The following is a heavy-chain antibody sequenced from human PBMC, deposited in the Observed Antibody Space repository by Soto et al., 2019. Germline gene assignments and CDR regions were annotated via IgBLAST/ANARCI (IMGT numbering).Heavy chain of an antibody. Sequence: SWWSLRLSCSASVFTFSDYYMSWIRQAPGKGLEWVSYISSSGSTIYYADSVKGRFTISRDNAKNSLYLQMNSLRAEDTAVYYCARGGGSSIAARPWAFDIWGQGTMVTVSS. CDR2: ISSSGSTI. D-gene: IGHD6-6*01. CDR3: ARGGGSSIAARPWAFDI. J-gene: IGHJ3*02. CDR1: VFTFSDYY. V-gene: IGHV3-11*01.